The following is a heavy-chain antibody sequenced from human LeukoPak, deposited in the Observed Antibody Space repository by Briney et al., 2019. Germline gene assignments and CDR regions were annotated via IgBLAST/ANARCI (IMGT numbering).Heavy chain of an antibody. D-gene: IGHD5-18*01. J-gene: IGHJ4*02. CDR1: GFTFGGYY. V-gene: IGHV3-21*01. CDR3: ARWASNSHGC. Sequence: GGSLRLSCAASGFTFGGYYMNWVRQAPGKGLEWVSSIGSASSYIYYADSVKGRFTISRDNAKNSLYLQMSSLRAEDTAVYYCARWASNSHGCWGQGTLVTVSS. CDR2: IGSASSYI.